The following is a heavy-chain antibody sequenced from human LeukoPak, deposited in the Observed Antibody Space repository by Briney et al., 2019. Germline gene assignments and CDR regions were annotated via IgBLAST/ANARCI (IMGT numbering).Heavy chain of an antibody. J-gene: IGHJ6*03. CDR1: GYTFTSYY. Sequence: GASVKVSCKASGYTFTSYYMHWVRQAPGQGLEWMGIINPSGGSTSYAQKFQGRVTMTRDMSTSTVYMELSSLRSEDTAVYYCARDHSSRRFGDTAHYMDVWGKGTTVTVSS. CDR3: ARDHSSRRFGDTAHYMDV. D-gene: IGHD3-10*01. CDR2: INPSGGST. V-gene: IGHV1-46*01.